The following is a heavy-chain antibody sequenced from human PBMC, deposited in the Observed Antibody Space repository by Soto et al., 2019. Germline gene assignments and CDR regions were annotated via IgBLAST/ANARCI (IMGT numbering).Heavy chain of an antibody. V-gene: IGHV5-51*01. CDR3: ARGGVSTRTFDY. Sequence: GESLKISCKGSGYNFAGYWIAWVRQMPGKGLELMGIIYPSDSDTRYRPSFQGQVTISADKSISSAYLQWSSLRASDTAMYYCARGGVSTRTFDYWGQGTPVTVSS. CDR2: IYPSDSDT. J-gene: IGHJ4*02. D-gene: IGHD3-3*01. CDR1: GYNFAGYW.